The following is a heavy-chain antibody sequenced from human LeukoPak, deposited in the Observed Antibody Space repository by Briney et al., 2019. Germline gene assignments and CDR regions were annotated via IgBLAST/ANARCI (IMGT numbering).Heavy chain of an antibody. J-gene: IGHJ4*02. CDR2: ISSSGSII. V-gene: IGHV3-11*04. Sequence: GGSLRLSCAASGFTFSDYYMNWIRQAPGKGLEWVSYISSSGSIIYYADSVRARFTLSRDNAKNSLYLQMNSLRAEETAVYYCARGGDYDILTGYSHFDYWGQGTLVTVSS. CDR1: GFTFSDYY. CDR3: ARGGDYDILTGYSHFDY. D-gene: IGHD3-9*01.